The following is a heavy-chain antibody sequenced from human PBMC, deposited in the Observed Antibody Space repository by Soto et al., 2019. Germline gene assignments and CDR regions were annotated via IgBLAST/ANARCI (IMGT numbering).Heavy chain of an antibody. V-gene: IGHV4-39*01. J-gene: IGHJ5*02. CDR2: IYYSGST. Sequence: QLQLQESGPGLVKPSETLSLTCTVSGGSISSSSYYWGWIRQPPGKGLEWIGSIYYSGSTYYNPSLKSRVTISADTSKNQFSLKLSSVTAADTAVYYCARLSRTLNWFDPWGQGTLVTVSS. CDR3: ARLSRTLNWFDP. CDR1: GGSISSSSYY.